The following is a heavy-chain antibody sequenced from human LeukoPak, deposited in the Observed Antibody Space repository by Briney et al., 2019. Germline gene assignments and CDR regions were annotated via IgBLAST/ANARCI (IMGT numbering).Heavy chain of an antibody. D-gene: IGHD2/OR15-2a*01. CDR1: GYTFTSYG. CDR2: IIPIFGTA. V-gene: IGHV1-69*05. CDR3: ARTSTLGDVSQWFDP. J-gene: IGHJ5*02. Sequence: GASVKVSCKTSGYTFTSYGISWVRQAPGQGLEWMGGIIPIFGTANYAQKFQGRVTITTDESTSTAYMELSSLRSEDTAVYYCARTSTLGDVSQWFDPWGQGTLVTVSS.